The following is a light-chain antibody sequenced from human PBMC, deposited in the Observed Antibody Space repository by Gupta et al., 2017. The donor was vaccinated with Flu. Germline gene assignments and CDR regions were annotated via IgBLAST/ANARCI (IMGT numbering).Light chain of an antibody. CDR2: LGS. J-gene: IGKJ1*01. Sequence: VMPQSPVSLPVTSGEPAAISCRSSQGLLRRGTYNYVDWFLQKQGQSPQLLSYLGSSRASGGADMCSGRGAGTECIRNSSRVEDEDVGVYYWRHASKSPVTFGLGTRVDI. V-gene: IGKV2-28*01. CDR1: QGLLRRGTYNY. CDR3: RHASKSPVT.